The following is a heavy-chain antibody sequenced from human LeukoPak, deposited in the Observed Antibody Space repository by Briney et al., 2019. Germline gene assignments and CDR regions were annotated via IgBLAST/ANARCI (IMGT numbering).Heavy chain of an antibody. J-gene: IGHJ4*02. CDR1: GFTFSGYA. V-gene: IGHV3-23*01. CDR2: LSGSGDST. Sequence: GGSLRLSCVASGFTFSGYAVSWVRQAPGKGLEWVSSLSGSGDSTYYADSVKGRFTISRDNSKNSLYLQMNSLRAEDTAVFYCARDQYDTWSRRGNFDSWGQGTLVIVSS. CDR3: ARDQYDTWSRRGNFDS. D-gene: IGHD3-3*01.